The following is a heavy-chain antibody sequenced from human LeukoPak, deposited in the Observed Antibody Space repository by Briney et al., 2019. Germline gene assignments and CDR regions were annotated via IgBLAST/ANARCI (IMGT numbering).Heavy chain of an antibody. CDR3: AREWGLSPFDY. D-gene: IGHD3-16*01. CDR1: GFTFSTYE. J-gene: IGHJ4*02. Sequence: GGSLRLSCAASGFTFSTYEMNWVRQAPGKGLEWVPYISSSGSTIYYADSVKGRFTISRDNAKNSLYLQMNSLRAEDTAVYYCAREWGLSPFDYWGQGTLVTVSS. CDR2: ISSSGSTI. V-gene: IGHV3-48*03.